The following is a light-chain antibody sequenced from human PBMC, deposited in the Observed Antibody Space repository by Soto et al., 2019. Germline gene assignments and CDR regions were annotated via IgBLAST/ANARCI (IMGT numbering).Light chain of an antibody. CDR3: CSYAGSYSYV. J-gene: IGLJ1*01. CDR2: DVS. V-gene: IGLV2-11*01. Sequence: QSALTQARAVSGCPGQSVTISCTGTSSDVGGYNYVSWYQGQPGKAPKLMIYDVSKRPSGVPDRFSGSKSGNTASLTISGLQAEDEADYYCCSYAGSYSYVFGTGTKVTVL. CDR1: SSDVGGYNY.